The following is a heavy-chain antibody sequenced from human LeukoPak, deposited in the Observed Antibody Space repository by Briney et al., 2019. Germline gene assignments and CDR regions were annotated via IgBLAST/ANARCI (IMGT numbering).Heavy chain of an antibody. J-gene: IGHJ5*02. CDR2: ISAANGNT. CDR1: GYTFNSCG. CDR3: ARVPTAQPFDP. Sequence: ASVKVSCKASGYTFNSCGYTWVRQAPGQGLEWMGWISAANGNTNYAQKVQGRVTMTTDTSTSTVYMELRSLRSDDTAVYYCARVPTAQPFDPWGQGTLVTVSS. V-gene: IGHV1-18*01. D-gene: IGHD4/OR15-4a*01.